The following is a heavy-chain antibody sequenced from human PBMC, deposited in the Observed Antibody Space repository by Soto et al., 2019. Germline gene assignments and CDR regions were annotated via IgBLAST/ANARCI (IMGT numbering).Heavy chain of an antibody. V-gene: IGHV4-39*01. CDR3: ARQYGSGSYNWFDP. Sequence: SETLSLTCTVSGGSISSSSYYWGWIRQPPGKGLEWIGSIYYSGSTYYNPSLKSRVTISVDTSKNQFSLKLSSVTAADTAVYYCARQYGSGSYNWFDPWGQGTLVTSPQ. CDR1: GGSISSSSYY. CDR2: IYYSGST. D-gene: IGHD3-10*01. J-gene: IGHJ5*02.